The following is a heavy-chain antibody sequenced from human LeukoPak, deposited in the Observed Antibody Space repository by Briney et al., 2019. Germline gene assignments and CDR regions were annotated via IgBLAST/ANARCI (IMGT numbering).Heavy chain of an antibody. J-gene: IGHJ3*02. CDR1: GYTFTGYY. V-gene: IGHV1-2*02. CDR2: INPNSGGT. CDR3: ARERRAGVHAFDI. Sequence: ASVKLSCKASGYTFTGYYMHWVRQAPGQGLEWMGWINPNSGGTNYAQKFQGRVTMTRDTSISTAYMELSRLRSDDTAVYYCARERRAGVHAFDIWGQGTMVTVSS. D-gene: IGHD3-10*01.